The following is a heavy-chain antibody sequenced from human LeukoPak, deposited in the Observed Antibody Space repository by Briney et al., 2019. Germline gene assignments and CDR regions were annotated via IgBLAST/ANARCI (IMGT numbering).Heavy chain of an antibody. D-gene: IGHD3-3*01. V-gene: IGHV4-34*01. J-gene: IGHJ4*02. CDR1: GGSFSGYY. CDR3: ARLQFDFWSGYTHPYFDY. CDR2: IYYSGTT. Sequence: SETLSLTCAVYGGSFSGYYWSWIRQPPGKGLEWIGSIYYSGTTYYNPSLKSRVTISVDASKIQFSLKLSYVAATDTAVYFCARLQFDFWSGYTHPYFDYWGQGTLVTVSS.